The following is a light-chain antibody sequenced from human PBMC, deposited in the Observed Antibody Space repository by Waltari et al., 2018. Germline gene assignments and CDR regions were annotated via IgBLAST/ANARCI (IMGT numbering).Light chain of an antibody. CDR1: QSVLYSSNNKNY. V-gene: IGKV4-1*01. Sequence: DIVMTQSPDSLAVSLGERATINCESSQSVLYSSNNKNYLAWYQQKPGQPPKLLIYWASTRDSGVPDRFSGSGSGTDFTLSISSLQAEDVAFYYCQQYYATPNTFGQGTNVEIK. CDR2: WAS. CDR3: QQYYATPNT. J-gene: IGKJ2*01.